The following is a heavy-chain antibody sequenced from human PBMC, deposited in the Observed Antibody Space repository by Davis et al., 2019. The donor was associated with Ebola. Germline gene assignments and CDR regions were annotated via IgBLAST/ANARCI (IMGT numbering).Heavy chain of an antibody. CDR1: GFTVSSNY. D-gene: IGHD3-10*01. V-gene: IGHV3-66*01. Sequence: GGSLRLSCAASGFTVSSNYMSWVRQAPGKGLEWVSVIYSGGSTYYADSVKGRFTISRDNSKNTLYVQMSSLRAEDTAMYYCARDNYSYGSGNYYTTYFDYWGQGTLVTVSS. CDR2: IYSGGST. CDR3: ARDNYSYGSGNYYTTYFDY. J-gene: IGHJ4*02.